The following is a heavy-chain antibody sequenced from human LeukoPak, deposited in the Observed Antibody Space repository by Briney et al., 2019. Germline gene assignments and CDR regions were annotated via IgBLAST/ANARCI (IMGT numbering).Heavy chain of an antibody. CDR2: IYTSGST. CDR1: GGSISSYY. Sequence: SETLSLTCTVSGGSISSYYWSRIRQPAGKGLEWIGRIYTSGSTNYNPSLKSRVTMSVDTSKNQFSLKLSSVTAADTAVYYCARDLSCSSTSCYRDYYYYYMDVWGKGTTVTVSS. CDR3: ARDLSCSSTSCYRDYYYYYMDV. J-gene: IGHJ6*03. D-gene: IGHD2-2*01. V-gene: IGHV4-4*07.